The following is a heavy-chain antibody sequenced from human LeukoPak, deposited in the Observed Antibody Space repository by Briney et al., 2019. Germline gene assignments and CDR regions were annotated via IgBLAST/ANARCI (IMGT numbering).Heavy chain of an antibody. CDR2: IYYSGST. Sequence: SETLSLTCTVSGGSISSSSYYWGWIRQPPGKGLEWIGSIYYSGSTYYNPSLKSRVTISVDTSKNQFSLKLSSVTAADTAVYYCARANYDFWSGYSWFDYWGQGTLVTVSS. V-gene: IGHV4-39*07. CDR3: ARANYDFWSGYSWFDY. CDR1: GGSISSSSYY. D-gene: IGHD3-3*01. J-gene: IGHJ4*02.